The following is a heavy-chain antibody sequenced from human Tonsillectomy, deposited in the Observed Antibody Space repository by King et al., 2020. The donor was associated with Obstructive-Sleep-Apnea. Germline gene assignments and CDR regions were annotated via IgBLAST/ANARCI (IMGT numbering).Heavy chain of an antibody. J-gene: IGHJ6*02. CDR1: GGSISSYS. D-gene: IGHD3-9*01. Sequence: VQLQESGPGLVKPSETLSLTCTVSGGSISSYSWAWIRQPAGEGLDWIGRMFTSGSTNCNPSLKIRVTMSVDTSKNQFSLKLSSVTAADTAVYYCARDVPYDWLVPYYYYGMDVWGQGTTVTVSS. V-gene: IGHV4-4*07. CDR3: ARDVPYDWLVPYYYYGMDV. CDR2: MFTSGST.